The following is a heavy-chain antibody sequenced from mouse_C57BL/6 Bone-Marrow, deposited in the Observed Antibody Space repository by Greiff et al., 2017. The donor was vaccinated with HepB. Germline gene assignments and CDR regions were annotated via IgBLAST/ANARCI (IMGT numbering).Heavy chain of an antibody. J-gene: IGHJ4*01. CDR2: INPSTGGT. CDR3: ERSRRYYYGSSGYYYAMDY. V-gene: IGHV1-42*01. D-gene: IGHD1-1*01. CDR1: GYSFTGYY. Sequence: VQLQQSGPELVKPGASVKISCKASGYSFTGYYMNWVKQSPEKSLEWIGEINPSTGGTTYNQKFKAKATLTVDKSSSTAYMQLKSLTSEDSAVYYGERSRRYYYGSSGYYYAMDYWGQGTSVTVSS.